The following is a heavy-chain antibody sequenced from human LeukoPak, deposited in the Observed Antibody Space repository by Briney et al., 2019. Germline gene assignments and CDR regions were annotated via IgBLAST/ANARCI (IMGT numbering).Heavy chain of an antibody. CDR2: ISSSGSTI. D-gene: IGHD5-12*01. V-gene: IGHV3-11*01. CDR1: GFTFSDYY. CDR3: GSGSGYVPPLN. J-gene: IGHJ4*02. Sequence: GGSLRLSCAASGFTFSDYYMSWIRQAPGKGLEGVSYISSSGSTIYYADSVKGRFTISRDNAKNSLYLQMNSPGAEDTAVYYCGSGSGYVPPLNWGQGTLVTVSS.